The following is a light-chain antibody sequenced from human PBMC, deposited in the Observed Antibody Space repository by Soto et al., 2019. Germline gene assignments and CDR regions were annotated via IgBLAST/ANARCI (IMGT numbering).Light chain of an antibody. CDR3: TSYATGSADV. J-gene: IGLJ1*01. CDR1: SSDVGGYNR. Sequence: QSALTQPPSVSGSPGQSVTISCTGTSSDVGGYNRVSWYQQPPGKAPKLLIYDVSNRPSRGSTRFSGSKSGNTASLTISGLQAEDEADYYCTSYATGSADVFGPGTKLTVL. V-gene: IGLV2-18*02. CDR2: DVS.